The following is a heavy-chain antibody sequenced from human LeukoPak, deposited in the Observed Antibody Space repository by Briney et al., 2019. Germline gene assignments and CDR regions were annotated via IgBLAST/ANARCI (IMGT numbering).Heavy chain of an antibody. V-gene: IGHV1-8*01. CDR3: ARGLPLDH. Sequence: ASVRVSCKASGYTLSIYDINWVRQAPGQGLEWLACMQPYSGNTDYAQKFQGRLTMTRNSSTNTVHMELSSLTSEDTAVYYCARGLPLDHWGQGTLVTVSS. D-gene: IGHD2-21*02. CDR2: MQPYSGNT. CDR1: GYTLSIYD. J-gene: IGHJ4*02.